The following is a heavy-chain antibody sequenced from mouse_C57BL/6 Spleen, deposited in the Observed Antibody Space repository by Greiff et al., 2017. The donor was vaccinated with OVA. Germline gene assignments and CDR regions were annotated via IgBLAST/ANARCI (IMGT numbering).Heavy chain of an antibody. V-gene: IGHV5-17*01. CDR3: AREEYYYGSSYAMDY. J-gene: IGHJ4*01. Sequence: EVQGVESGGGLVKPGGSLKLSCAASGFTFSDYGMHWVRQAPEKGLEWVAYISSGSSTIYYADTVKGRFTISRDNAKNTLFLQMTSLRSEDTAMYYCAREEYYYGSSYAMDYWGQGTSVTVSS. CDR2: ISSGSSTI. CDR1: GFTFSDYG. D-gene: IGHD1-1*01.